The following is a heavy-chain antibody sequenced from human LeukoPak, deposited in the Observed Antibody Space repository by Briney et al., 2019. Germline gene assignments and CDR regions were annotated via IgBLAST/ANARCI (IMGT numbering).Heavy chain of an antibody. Sequence: PGGSLRLSCAASGFTFSSYAMSWVRQAPGKGLEWVSAICGNGADTYYADSVKGRFTISRDNSNNTLYLQMNSLRAEDTAVYYCAKVPNYGSYYYFDCWGQGALVTVSS. J-gene: IGHJ4*02. D-gene: IGHD1-26*01. CDR1: GFTFSSYA. V-gene: IGHV3-23*01. CDR2: ICGNGADT. CDR3: AKVPNYGSYYYFDC.